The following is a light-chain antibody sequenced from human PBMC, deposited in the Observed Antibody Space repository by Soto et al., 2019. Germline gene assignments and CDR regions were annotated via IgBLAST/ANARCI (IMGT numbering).Light chain of an antibody. CDR1: RRDVGGYNY. CDR3: SAYTISNTLPSL. CDR2: EVT. V-gene: IGLV2-14*01. J-gene: IGLJ1*01. Sequence: SVLTQPASVSGSPGQSITISCTGTRRDVGGYNYVSWYQQYSGKSPKLLIYEVTHRPSGVSNRFSGSKSGNTASLTISGLQAEDEADYYCSAYTISNTLPSLFGTGTKVTVL.